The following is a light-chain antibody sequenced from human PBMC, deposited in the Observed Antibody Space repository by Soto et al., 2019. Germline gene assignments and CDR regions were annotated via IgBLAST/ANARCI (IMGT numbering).Light chain of an antibody. CDR3: QQSYSTQYT. J-gene: IGKJ2*01. Sequence: DIQMTQSPSSLSASVGDRVTITCRASQSISSYLNWYQQKPGKAPKLLIYAASSLQTGVPSRFRGGGSGTDFTLTISSLQPEDFATYYCQQSYSTQYTFGQGTKLEIK. CDR2: AAS. CDR1: QSISSY. V-gene: IGKV1-39*01.